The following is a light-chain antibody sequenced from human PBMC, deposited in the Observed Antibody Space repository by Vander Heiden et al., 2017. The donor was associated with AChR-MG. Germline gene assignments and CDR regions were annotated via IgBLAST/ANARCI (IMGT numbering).Light chain of an antibody. CDR3: QQYNNWPPCT. V-gene: IGKV3-15*01. J-gene: IGKJ2*02. CDR1: QSVSSN. Sequence: EIVMTQAPTTLSASPGERATLSCRASQSVSSNLAWYQQRPGQAPRLIIYGASTRATGFPARFSGSGSGTEFTLTISSLQSEDFAVYYCQQYNNWPPCTFGQGTKLEIK. CDR2: GAS.